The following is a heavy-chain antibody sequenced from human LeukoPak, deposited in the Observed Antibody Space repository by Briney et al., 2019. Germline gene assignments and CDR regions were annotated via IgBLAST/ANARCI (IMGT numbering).Heavy chain of an antibody. V-gene: IGHV3-7*01. D-gene: IGHD3-22*01. CDR3: AKGGYKYDSSGHNYFDY. CDR1: GFTFSSYW. J-gene: IGHJ4*02. CDR2: INQDESEK. Sequence: GGSLRLSCAASGFTFSSYWMSWVRQAPGKGLEWVANINQDESEKYCVDSVKGRFTISRDNSKNTLYLQMNSLRAEDTAVYYCAKGGYKYDSSGHNYFDYWGQGTLVTVSS.